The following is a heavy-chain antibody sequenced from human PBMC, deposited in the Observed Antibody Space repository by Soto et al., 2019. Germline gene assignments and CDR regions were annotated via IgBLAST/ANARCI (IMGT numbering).Heavy chain of an antibody. J-gene: IGHJ4*02. CDR2: INPNNGGT. V-gene: IGHV1-2*02. CDR1: GYTFSDYY. CDR3: SRGDFYGSGSNYRDY. Sequence: QVPLVQSGAEVKKPGASVKVSCKASGYTFSDYYMHWVRQAPGQGLEWMGWINPNNGGTNYAQKFQGRVTMTRDPSVSTVYMELNSLRSDDTAVYYCSRGDFYGSGSNYRDYWGQGTLVTVSS. D-gene: IGHD3-10*01.